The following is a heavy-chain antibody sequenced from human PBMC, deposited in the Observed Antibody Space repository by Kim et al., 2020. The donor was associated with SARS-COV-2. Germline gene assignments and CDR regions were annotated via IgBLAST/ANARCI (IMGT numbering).Heavy chain of an antibody. D-gene: IGHD2-15*01. CDR3: ARTVRYCSGGSCYYLLKAEKWDLRFDY. CDR2: INHSGST. Sequence: SETLSLTCAVYGGSFSGYYWSWIRQPPGKGLEWIGEINHSGSTNYNPSLKSRVTISVDTSKNQFSLKLSSVTAADTAVYYCARTVRYCSGGSCYYLLKAEKWDLRFDYWGQGTLVTVSS. V-gene: IGHV4-34*01. CDR1: GGSFSGYY. J-gene: IGHJ4*02.